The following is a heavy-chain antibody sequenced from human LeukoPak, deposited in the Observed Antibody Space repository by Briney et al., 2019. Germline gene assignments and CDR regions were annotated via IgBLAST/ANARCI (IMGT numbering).Heavy chain of an antibody. CDR1: GYTFTGYY. D-gene: IGHD3-10*01. CDR3: ARDTQLWFGELPFDC. V-gene: IGHV1-2*02. CDR2: INPNSGGT. Sequence: ASVKVSCKASGYTFTGYYMHWVRQAPGQGLEWMGWINPNSGGTNYAQKFQGRVTMTRDTSISTAYMELSRLRSDDTAVYYCARDTQLWFGELPFDCWGQGTLVTVSS. J-gene: IGHJ4*02.